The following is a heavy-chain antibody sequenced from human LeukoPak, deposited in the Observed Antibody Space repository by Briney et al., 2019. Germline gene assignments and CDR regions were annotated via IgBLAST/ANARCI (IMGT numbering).Heavy chain of an antibody. CDR3: AKSPPYYYGSGSYPFDY. CDR2: ISGSGGST. D-gene: IGHD3-10*01. V-gene: IGHV3-23*01. CDR1: GFTFSSYA. Sequence: GGSLRLSCAASGFTFSSYAMSWVRQAPGKGLEWVSAISGSGGSTYYADSVKGRFTISRDNSKNTLYLQMNSLRAEDTAVYYCAKSPPYYYGSGSYPFDYWGQGTLVTVSS. J-gene: IGHJ4*02.